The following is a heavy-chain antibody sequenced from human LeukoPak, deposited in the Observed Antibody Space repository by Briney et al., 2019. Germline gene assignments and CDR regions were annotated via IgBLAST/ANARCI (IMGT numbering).Heavy chain of an antibody. CDR3: TRSPSLGGSYWGFDY. V-gene: IGHV3-23*01. CDR2: ISDSGSST. D-gene: IGHD1-26*01. CDR1: GFTFSSYA. J-gene: IGHJ4*02. Sequence: GGSLRLSCAASGFTFSSYAMSWVRQAPGKGLEWVSTISDSGSSTYYTDSVKGRFTFSRDDSKNTLHLQMNSLRADDTAVYYCTRSPSLGGSYWGFDYWGQGTLVTVSS.